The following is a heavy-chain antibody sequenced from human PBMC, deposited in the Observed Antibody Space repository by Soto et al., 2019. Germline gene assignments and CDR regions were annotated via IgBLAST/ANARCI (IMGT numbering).Heavy chain of an antibody. Sequence: QVQLVQSGAEVKKPGASVRVSCKASGYTFTSYDIYWVRQATGQGLEWMGWMNPFSGNEVYTQKFQDRVTMTRDTSINTAYMEMSGLRSEDTAVYYCTRGQGNHWGQGPLVTVSS. V-gene: IGHV1-8*01. J-gene: IGHJ4*02. CDR2: MNPFSGNE. CDR3: TRGQGNH. CDR1: GYTFTSYD.